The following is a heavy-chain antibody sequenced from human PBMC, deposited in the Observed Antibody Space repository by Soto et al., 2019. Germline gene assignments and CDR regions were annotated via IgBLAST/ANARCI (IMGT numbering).Heavy chain of an antibody. CDR3: ARGRGWLDP. CDR1: GFFFSGYW. V-gene: IGHV3-7*01. CDR2: VNTDGGER. Sequence: QLVESGGGLVQPGGSLRLSCAGSGFFFSGYWMSWVRQAPRKGLEWVANVNTDGGERYYVDSVRGRFFVSRDNAKNSLYLQMNSLEAEDTAVYYCARGRGWLDPWGQGTLFTVSS. J-gene: IGHJ5*02.